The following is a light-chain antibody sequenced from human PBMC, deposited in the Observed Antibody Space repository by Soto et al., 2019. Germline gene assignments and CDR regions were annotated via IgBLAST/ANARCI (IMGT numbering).Light chain of an antibody. CDR1: SSDVGGYNY. V-gene: IGLV2-14*01. J-gene: IGLJ1*01. CDR2: EVS. Sequence: QSVLTQPASVSGSPGQSITISCTGTSSDVGGYNYVSWYQQQAGKAPKLIIHEVSNRPSGVSNRFSGSKSGNTASLTISGLQAEDEADYYCDSYTSSRAYVFGIGTKPPS. CDR3: DSYTSSRAYV.